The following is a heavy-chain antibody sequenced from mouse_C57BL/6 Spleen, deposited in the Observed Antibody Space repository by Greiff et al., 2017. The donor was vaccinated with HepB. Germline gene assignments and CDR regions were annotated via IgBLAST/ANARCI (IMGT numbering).Heavy chain of an antibody. CDR3: ARMNYYGYYFDY. Sequence: EVQRVESGGGLVKPGGSLKLSCAASGFTFSDYGMHWVRQAPEKGLEWVAYISSGSSTIYYADTVKGRFTISRDNAKNTLFLQMTSLRSEDTAMYYCARMNYYGYYFDYWGQGTTLTVSS. V-gene: IGHV5-17*01. J-gene: IGHJ2*01. CDR1: GFTFSDYG. CDR2: ISSGSSTI. D-gene: IGHD1-1*01.